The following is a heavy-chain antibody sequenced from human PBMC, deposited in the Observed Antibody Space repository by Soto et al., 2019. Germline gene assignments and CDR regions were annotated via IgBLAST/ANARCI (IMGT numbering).Heavy chain of an antibody. CDR3: ARVVVVPAANPPFYYYYGMDV. J-gene: IGHJ6*02. CDR1: GFTFSSYA. D-gene: IGHD2-2*01. V-gene: IGHV3-23*01. Sequence: PGGSLRLSCAASGFTFSSYAMSWVRQAPGKGLEWVSAISGSGGSTYYADSVKGRFTISRDNSKNTLYLQMNSLRADDTAVYYCARVVVVPAANPPFYYYYGMDVWGQGTTVTVSS. CDR2: ISGSGGST.